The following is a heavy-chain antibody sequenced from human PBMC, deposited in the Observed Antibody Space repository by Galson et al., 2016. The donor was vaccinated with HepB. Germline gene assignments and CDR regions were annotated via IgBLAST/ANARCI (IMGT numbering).Heavy chain of an antibody. Sequence: SVKVSCKASGGTFSRYAFSWVRQAPGQGLEWMGGIILIYDTANYAQKFQGRVTITADESSSTVYMELSSLTSDDTAVYYCARGGDSSGWYEILLWGQGTLVTVSS. D-gene: IGHD6-19*01. CDR1: GGTFSRYA. V-gene: IGHV1-69*13. J-gene: IGHJ4*02. CDR3: ARGGDSSGWYEILL. CDR2: IILIYDTA.